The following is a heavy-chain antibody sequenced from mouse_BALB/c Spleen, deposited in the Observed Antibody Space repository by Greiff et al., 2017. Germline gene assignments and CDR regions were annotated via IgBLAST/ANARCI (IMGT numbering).Heavy chain of an antibody. D-gene: IGHD1-1*01. CDR2: ISSGSSTI. J-gene: IGHJ4*01. Sequence: DVQLVESGGGLVQPGGSRKLSCAASGFTFSSFGMHWVRQAPEKGLEWVAYISSGSSTIYYADTVKGRFTISIVNPKNTLFLQMTSLRSEDTAMYYCARCYYGSSYYAMDYWGQGTSVTVSS. CDR3: ARCYYGSSYYAMDY. V-gene: IGHV5-17*02. CDR1: GFTFSSFG.